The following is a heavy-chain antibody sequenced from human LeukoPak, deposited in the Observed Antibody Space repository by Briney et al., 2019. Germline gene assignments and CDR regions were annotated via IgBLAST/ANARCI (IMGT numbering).Heavy chain of an antibody. J-gene: IGHJ2*01. D-gene: IGHD7-27*01. CDR3: AKLGTYFYFDF. CDR2: ISGSGSDT. V-gene: IGHV3-23*01. CDR1: GFNFSPYG. Sequence: PGGSLRLSCAASGFNFSPYGMSWIRQAPGEGLEWVAGISGSGSDTYYADSVKGRFTISRDNFKNTVDLQMNSLRADDTAVYYCAKLGTYFYFDFWGRGTLVTVSS.